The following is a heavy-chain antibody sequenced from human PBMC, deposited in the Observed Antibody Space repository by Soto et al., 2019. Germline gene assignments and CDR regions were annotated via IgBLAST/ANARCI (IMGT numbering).Heavy chain of an antibody. CDR2: TFYRSEWYY. V-gene: IGHV6-1*01. CDR3: AREVTMIRGIKNWFDS. J-gene: IGHJ5*01. D-gene: IGHD3-22*01. Sequence: QVQLQQSGPGLVKPSQTLSLTCAISGDSVSSNNAVWNWIRQSPSRGLEWLGRTFYRSEWYYDYAGSVRSRITVNPDTSKNQFSLQLTSVTPEDTAVYFCAREVTMIRGIKNWFDSWGQGTLVTVSS. CDR1: GDSVSSNNAV.